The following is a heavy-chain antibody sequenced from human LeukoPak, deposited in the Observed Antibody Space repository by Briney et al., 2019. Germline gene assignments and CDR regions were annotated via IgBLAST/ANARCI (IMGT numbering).Heavy chain of an antibody. CDR3: ARGNTAMVFFDY. V-gene: IGHV4-39*07. CDR1: GGSISSSSYY. J-gene: IGHJ4*02. D-gene: IGHD5-18*01. CDR2: IYYSGST. Sequence: PSETLSLTCTVSGGSISSSSYYWGWIRQPPGKGLEWIGSIYYSGSTYYNPSLKSRVTISVDRSKNQFSLKLSSVTAADTAVYYCARGNTAMVFFDYWGQGTLVTVSS.